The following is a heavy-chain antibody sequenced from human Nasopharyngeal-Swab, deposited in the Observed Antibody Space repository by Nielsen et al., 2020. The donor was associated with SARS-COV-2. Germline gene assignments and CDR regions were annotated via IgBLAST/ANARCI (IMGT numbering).Heavy chain of an antibody. Sequence: WIRQPPGKGLEWVSAISGSGGSTYYAESVKGRFTISRDNSKNTLYLQMNSLRAEDTAIYYCAKDRDDYGDYWGSETFHFDHWGQGTLVTVSS. CDR3: AKDRDDYGDYWGSETFHFDH. J-gene: IGHJ4*02. CDR2: ISGSGGST. V-gene: IGHV3-23*01. D-gene: IGHD4-17*01.